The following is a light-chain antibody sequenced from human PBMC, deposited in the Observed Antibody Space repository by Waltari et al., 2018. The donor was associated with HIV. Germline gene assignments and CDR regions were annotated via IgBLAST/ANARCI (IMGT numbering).Light chain of an antibody. CDR2: AAS. V-gene: IGKV1-39*01. Sequence: DIQMTQSPSSLSASVGDRVIITCRASQSISNYLNWYQQKPGTAPKLLIYAASSLRSGVPSRFSGSGSGTDFTLTISSLQPEDIATYFCQQSYSIPWTFDRGTKVEI. J-gene: IGKJ1*01. CDR3: QQSYSIPWT. CDR1: QSISNY.